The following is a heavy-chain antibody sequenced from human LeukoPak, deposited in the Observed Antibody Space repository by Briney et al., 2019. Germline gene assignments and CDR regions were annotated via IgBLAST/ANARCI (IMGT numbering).Heavy chain of an antibody. Sequence: GGSLRLSCAASGFTFSSYEMNWVRQAPGKGLEWVSSISSSSSYIYYADSVKGRFTISRDNAKNSLYLQMNSLRAEDTAVYYCARGGGRGGPFDYWGQGTLVTVSS. CDR3: ARGGGRGGPFDY. CDR1: GFTFSSYE. D-gene: IGHD3-16*01. CDR2: ISSSSSYI. V-gene: IGHV3-21*01. J-gene: IGHJ4*02.